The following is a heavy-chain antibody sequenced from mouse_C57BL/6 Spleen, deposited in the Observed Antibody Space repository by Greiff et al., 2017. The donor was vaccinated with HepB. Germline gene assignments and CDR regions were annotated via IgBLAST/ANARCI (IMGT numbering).Heavy chain of an antibody. CDR3: ARLPVVGYYYAMDY. CDR1: GYTFTDYY. Sequence: EVKLQQSGPELVKPGASVKISCKASGYTFTDYYMNWVKQSHGKSLEWIGDINPNNGGTSYNQKFKGKATLTVDKSSSTAYMELRSLTSEDSAVYYCARLPVVGYYYAMDYWGQGTSVTVSS. V-gene: IGHV1-26*01. CDR2: INPNNGGT. D-gene: IGHD1-1*01. J-gene: IGHJ4*01.